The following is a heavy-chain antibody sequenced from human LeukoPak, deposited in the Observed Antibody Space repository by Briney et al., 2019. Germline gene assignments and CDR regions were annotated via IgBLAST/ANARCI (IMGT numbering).Heavy chain of an antibody. V-gene: IGHV3-11*01. J-gene: IGHJ4*02. CDR3: ARDPVIGATSKRVHGGLDY. Sequence: GGSLRLSSAASGFPFSDYFMNWVRQTPERGLEWLAYISGSGYVIDYADSVKGRFIISRDNAKNSLYLQVHSLRAEDTAVYYCARDPVIGATSKRVHGGLDYWGQGTLVTVSS. CDR2: ISGSGYVI. CDR1: GFPFSDYF. D-gene: IGHD2-21*01.